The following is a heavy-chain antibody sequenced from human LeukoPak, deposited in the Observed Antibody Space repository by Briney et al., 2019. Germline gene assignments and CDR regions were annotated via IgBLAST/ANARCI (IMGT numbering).Heavy chain of an antibody. CDR2: ISAYNGNT. Sequence: ASVKVSCKASGYTFTGSYLHWVRQAPGQGLEWMGWISAYNGNTNYAQKLQGRVTITTDTSTSTAYMELRSLRSDDTAVYYCASLDYYGSGSYYKLWGLDYWGQGTLVTVSS. CDR1: GYTFTGSY. J-gene: IGHJ4*02. V-gene: IGHV1-18*04. D-gene: IGHD3-10*01. CDR3: ASLDYYGSGSYYKLWGLDY.